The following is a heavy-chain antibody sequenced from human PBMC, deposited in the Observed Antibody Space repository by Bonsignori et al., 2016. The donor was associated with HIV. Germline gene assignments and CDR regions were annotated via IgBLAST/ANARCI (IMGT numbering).Heavy chain of an antibody. Sequence: WIRQPPGKGLEWIGYIYYSGSTNYNPSLKSRVTISVDTSKNQFSLKLSSVTAADTAVYYCARGGLRSNPTDDAFDIWGQGTMVTVSS. CDR2: IYYSGST. CDR3: ARGGLRSNPTDDAFDI. D-gene: IGHD4-11*01. V-gene: IGHV4-59*01. J-gene: IGHJ3*02.